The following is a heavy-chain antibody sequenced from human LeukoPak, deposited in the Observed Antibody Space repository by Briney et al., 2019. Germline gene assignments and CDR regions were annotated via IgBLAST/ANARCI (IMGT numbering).Heavy chain of an antibody. CDR2: INHSGST. D-gene: IGHD6-13*01. J-gene: IGHJ5*02. CDR1: GGSFSGYY. V-gene: IGHV4-34*01. Sequence: PSETLSLTCAVYGGSFSGYYWSWIRQPPGKGLEWIGEINHSGSTNYNLSLKSRVTISVDTSKNQFSLKLSSVTAADTAVYYCARMDSRLQQLVRRGYNWFDPWGQGTLVTVSS. CDR3: ARMDSRLQQLVRRGYNWFDP.